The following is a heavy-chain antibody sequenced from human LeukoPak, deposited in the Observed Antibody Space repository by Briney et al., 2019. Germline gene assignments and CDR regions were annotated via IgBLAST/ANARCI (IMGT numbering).Heavy chain of an antibody. D-gene: IGHD4-17*01. CDR1: GYSFTSYW. CDR2: IDPSDSYT. J-gene: IGHJ3*02. CDR3: ARHRGGDYGLDAFDI. Sequence: PGESLRISCKDSGYSFTSYWISWARQMPGKGLEWMGRIDPSDSYTNYSPSFQGHVTISADKSISTAYLQWSSLKASDTAMYYCARHRGGDYGLDAFDIWGQGTMVTVSS. V-gene: IGHV5-10-1*01.